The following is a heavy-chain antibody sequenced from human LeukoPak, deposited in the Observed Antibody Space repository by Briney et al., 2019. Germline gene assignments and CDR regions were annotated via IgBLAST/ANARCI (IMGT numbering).Heavy chain of an antibody. CDR3: AKTYYGDYYYYGMDV. J-gene: IGHJ6*02. Sequence: GGSLRLSCAASGLTFSSYAMSWVRQAPGKGLEWVSAISGSGGSTYYADSVKGRFTISRDNSKNTLYLQMNSLRAEDTAVYYCAKTYYGDYYYYGMDVWGQGTTVTVSS. D-gene: IGHD4-17*01. V-gene: IGHV3-23*01. CDR1: GLTFSSYA. CDR2: ISGSGGST.